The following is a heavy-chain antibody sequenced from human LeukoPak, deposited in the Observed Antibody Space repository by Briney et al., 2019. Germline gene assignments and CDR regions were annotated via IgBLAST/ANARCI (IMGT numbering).Heavy chain of an antibody. CDR1: GGTFSSYA. D-gene: IGHD6-6*01. CDR2: IIPIFGTA. Sequence: KVSCKASGGTFSSYAISWVRQAPGQGLEWIGGIIPIFGTANYAQKFQGRVTITADESTSTAYMELSSLRSEDTAVYYCARESEYSSSSRFDYWGQGTLATVSS. V-gene: IGHV1-69*01. CDR3: ARESEYSSSSRFDY. J-gene: IGHJ4*02.